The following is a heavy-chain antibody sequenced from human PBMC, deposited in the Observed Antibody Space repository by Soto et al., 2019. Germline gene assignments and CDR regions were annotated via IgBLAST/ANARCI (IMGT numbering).Heavy chain of an antibody. V-gene: IGHV5-10-1*01. CDR2: IDPSDSKT. Sequence: GESLKISCRASGYSFPTYRISWVRQMPGKGLEWMGRIDPSDSKTYYSPSFQGHVTISADKSTSTAYLQLNNLKASDTAMYYCARLSDYWGQGTQVTVSS. CDR1: GYSFPTYR. CDR3: ARLSDY. J-gene: IGHJ4*02.